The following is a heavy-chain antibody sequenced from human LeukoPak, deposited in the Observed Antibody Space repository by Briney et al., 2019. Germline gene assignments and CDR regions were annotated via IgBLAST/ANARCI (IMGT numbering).Heavy chain of an antibody. CDR3: ARIVGTTGDAFDI. CDR2: IIPIFGTA. D-gene: IGHD1-1*01. CDR1: GGTFSSYA. J-gene: IGHJ3*02. V-gene: IGHV1-69*13. Sequence: SVKVSCKASGGTFSSYAISWVRQAPGQGLEWMGGIIPIFGTANYAQKFQGRVTITADESTSTAYMELSSLRSEDTAVYYCARIVGTTGDAFDIWGQGTMVTVSS.